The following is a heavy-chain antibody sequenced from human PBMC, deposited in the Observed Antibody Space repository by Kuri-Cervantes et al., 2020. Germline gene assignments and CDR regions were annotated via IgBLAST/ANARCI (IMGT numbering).Heavy chain of an antibody. D-gene: IGHD3-10*01. CDR1: GGSFSGYY. CDR3: VRDPPGYYGSGSPGYYYMDV. Sequence: SQTLSLTCAVYGGSFSGYYWSWIRQPPGKGLEWIGEINHSGSTNYNPSLKSRVTISVDTSKNQFSLKLSSVTAADTAVYYCVRDPPGYYGSGSPGYYYMDVWGKGTTVTVSS. V-gene: IGHV4-34*01. J-gene: IGHJ6*03. CDR2: INHSGST.